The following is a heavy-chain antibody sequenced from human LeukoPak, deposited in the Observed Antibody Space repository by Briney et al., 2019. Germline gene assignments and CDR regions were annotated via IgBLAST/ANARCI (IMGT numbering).Heavy chain of an antibody. CDR1: GGSISSDY. Sequence: SETLSLTCTLSGGSISSDYWSWIQQPPGKGLEWIGYIFSSGSTKYNPSLKSRVTISLDASKNQFSLNLTSVTAADTAFYYCAGGDYFRFQHWGQGTLVTVSS. CDR2: IFSSGST. V-gene: IGHV4-59*01. J-gene: IGHJ1*01. CDR3: AGGDYFRFQH. D-gene: IGHD4-17*01.